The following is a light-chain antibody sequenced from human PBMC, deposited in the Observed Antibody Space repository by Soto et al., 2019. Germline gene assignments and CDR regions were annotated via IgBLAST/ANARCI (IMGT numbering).Light chain of an antibody. Sequence: QSALTQPPSVSETPGQRVTISCSGSSYNIGASYEIHWYQQLPGTAHKLLIYGNSYRPSGVPYRFSGSKSGTSASLVITWLQAEDVADYYCQSYDSSLSGYVFGTGTKVTVL. J-gene: IGLJ1*01. CDR1: SYNIGASYE. CDR2: GNS. CDR3: QSYDSSLSGYV. V-gene: IGLV1-40*01.